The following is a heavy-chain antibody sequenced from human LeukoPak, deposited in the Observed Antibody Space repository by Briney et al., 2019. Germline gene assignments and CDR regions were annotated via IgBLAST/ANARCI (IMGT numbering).Heavy chain of an antibody. Sequence: ASVKVSCKASGYSFTSYGISWVRQAPGQGLEWMGWISAYNGNTNYAQKLQGRVTMTTETSTSTAYMELRSLRSDDTAVYYCERDSPYSSGLFDPWGQGTLVSVSS. V-gene: IGHV1-18*01. J-gene: IGHJ5*02. D-gene: IGHD6-19*01. CDR2: ISAYNGNT. CDR3: ERDSPYSSGLFDP. CDR1: GYSFTSYG.